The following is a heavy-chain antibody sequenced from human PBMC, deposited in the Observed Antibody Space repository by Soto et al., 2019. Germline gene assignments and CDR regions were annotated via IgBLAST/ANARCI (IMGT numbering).Heavy chain of an antibody. J-gene: IGHJ4*02. CDR2: ISYDGSNK. D-gene: IGHD5-18*01. CDR1: GFTFSSYG. CDR3: AKETRDTSFDY. V-gene: IGHV3-30*18. Sequence: QVQLVESGGGVVQPGRSLRLSCAASGFTFSSYGMHWVRQAPGKGLEWVAVISYDGSNKYYADSVKGRFTISRDNSKNTLYLQMNSLRAEVTAVYYCAKETRDTSFDYWGQGTLVTVSS.